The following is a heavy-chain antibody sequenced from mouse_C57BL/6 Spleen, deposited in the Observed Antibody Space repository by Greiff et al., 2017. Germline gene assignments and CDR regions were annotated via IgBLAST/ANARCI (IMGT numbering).Heavy chain of an antibody. D-gene: IGHD1-1*01. V-gene: IGHV1-15*01. CDR2: IDPETGGT. CDR1: GYTFTDYE. CDR3: TRDHFQYCGSSYGY. Sequence: VQLQQSGAELVRPGASVTLSCKASGYTFTDYEMHWVKQTPVHGLEWIGAIDPETGGTAYNQKFKGKAILTADKSSSTAYMELRSLTSEDSAVYYCTRDHFQYCGSSYGYWGQDTTLTVSS. J-gene: IGHJ2*01.